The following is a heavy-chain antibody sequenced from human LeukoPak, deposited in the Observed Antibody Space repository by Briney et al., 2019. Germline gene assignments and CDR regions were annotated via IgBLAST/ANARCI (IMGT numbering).Heavy chain of an antibody. CDR1: GYSISSGYY. CDR2: IYHSGST. Sequence: SETQSLTCTVSGYSISSGYYWGWIRQPPGKGLEWIGSIYHSGSTYYNPSLKSRVTTSVDTSKNQFSLKLSSVTAADTAVYYCARDMGIAAAGQFDYWGQGTLVTVSS. CDR3: ARDMGIAAAGQFDY. J-gene: IGHJ4*02. V-gene: IGHV4-38-2*02. D-gene: IGHD6-13*01.